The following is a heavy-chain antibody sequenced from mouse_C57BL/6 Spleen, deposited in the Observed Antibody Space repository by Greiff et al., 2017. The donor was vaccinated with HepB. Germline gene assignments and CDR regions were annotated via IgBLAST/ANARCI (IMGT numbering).Heavy chain of an antibody. CDR1: GYTFTDYE. D-gene: IGHD2-2*01. V-gene: IGHV1-15*01. CDR3: TRGGYGAWFAY. J-gene: IGHJ3*01. Sequence: VQLQQSGAELVRPGASVTLSCKASGYTFTDYEMHWVKQTPVHGLEWIGAIDPETGGTAYNQKFKGKAILTADKSSSTAYMELRSLTSEDSAVYYCTRGGYGAWFAYWGQGTLVTVSA. CDR2: IDPETGGT.